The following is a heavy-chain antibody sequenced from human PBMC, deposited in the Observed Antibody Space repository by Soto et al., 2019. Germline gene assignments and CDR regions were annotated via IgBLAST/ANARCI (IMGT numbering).Heavy chain of an antibody. D-gene: IGHD3-10*01. CDR3: AKDLIRGDGYEDPDY. V-gene: IGHV3-23*01. Sequence: VQLLESGGGLVQPGGSLRLSCAASGFVFSNYAMFWFRQAPGRGLEWVSTIYAAGGSKYYAGSVKRRFTVSRDHSRGRLFLQMDSLRVEDTAIYFCAKDLIRGDGYEDPDYWGEGTLVTVSS. CDR1: GFVFSNYA. J-gene: IGHJ4*02. CDR2: IYAAGGSK.